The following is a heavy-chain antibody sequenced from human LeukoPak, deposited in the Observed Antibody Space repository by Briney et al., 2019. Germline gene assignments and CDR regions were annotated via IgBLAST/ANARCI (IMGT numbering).Heavy chain of an antibody. Sequence: ASVKVSCKASGYTFTDYYMHWVRQAPGQGLEWMGWINPNSGDTNYAQNFQGRVTMTRDTPINTAYVEVSRLRSDDTAVYYCARDRIAAPDDFDYWGQGTPVTVSS. D-gene: IGHD6-13*01. J-gene: IGHJ4*02. CDR2: INPNSGDT. CDR1: GYTFTDYY. V-gene: IGHV1-2*02. CDR3: ARDRIAAPDDFDY.